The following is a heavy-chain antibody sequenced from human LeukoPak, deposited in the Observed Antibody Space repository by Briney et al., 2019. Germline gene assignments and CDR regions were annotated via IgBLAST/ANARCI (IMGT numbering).Heavy chain of an antibody. CDR2: IGASGGST. J-gene: IGHJ4*02. D-gene: IGHD6-19*01. CDR1: GFTFSSYA. Sequence: GGSLRLSCAASGFTFSSYAMSWVRQAPGKGLEWVSVIGASGGSTYYADSVKGRFTISRDNSKSTLYLQMNSLRTEDSAVYHCAKVLGQWTHALLFDSGGQGTLVTVSS. V-gene: IGHV3-23*01. CDR3: AKVLGQWTHALLFDS.